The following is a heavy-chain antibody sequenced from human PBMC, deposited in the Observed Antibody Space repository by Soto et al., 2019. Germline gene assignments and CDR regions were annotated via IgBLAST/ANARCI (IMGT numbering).Heavy chain of an antibody. D-gene: IGHD3-16*02. CDR1: EYSLSGYT. V-gene: IGHV3-21*01. J-gene: IGHJ4*02. Sequence: GGYLRLSCAASEYSLSGYTMNCSRDAPGKWLEWVSSISDSGTYKYYAASVKGRFSISRDNAKNSLFLQMNSLRAEATAVYYCATDSPVESNRSLQYWRQARLRTVAS. CDR3: ATDSPVESNRSLQY. CDR2: ISDSGTYK.